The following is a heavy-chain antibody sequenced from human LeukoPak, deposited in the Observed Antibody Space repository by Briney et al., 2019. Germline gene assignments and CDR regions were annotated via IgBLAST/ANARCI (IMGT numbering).Heavy chain of an antibody. CDR1: GFTFSSYG. D-gene: IGHD6-13*01. Sequence: GGSLRLSCAASGFTFSSYGMHWVRQAPGKGLEWVAIISYDGSNKYYADSMKGRFTISRDNSENTLYLQMNSLRAEDTAVYYCAKVREWYSSSWYFDYWGQGTLVTVSS. CDR2: ISYDGSNK. CDR3: AKVREWYSSSWYFDY. J-gene: IGHJ4*02. V-gene: IGHV3-30*18.